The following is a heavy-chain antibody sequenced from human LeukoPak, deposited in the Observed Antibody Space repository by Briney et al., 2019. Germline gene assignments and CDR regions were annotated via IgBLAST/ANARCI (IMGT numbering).Heavy chain of an antibody. V-gene: IGHV1-2*02. CDR1: GYTFSDYY. D-gene: IGHD3-16*02. Sequence: ASVKVSCTASGYTFSDYYIHWLRQAPGQGLEWMGWINPKSGGTNYAQYFQGRVTMTRDTSISTAYMELSRLRSDDTAVYYCARVYDYVWGSYRYFDYWGQGTLVTVSS. CDR3: ARVYDYVWGSYRYFDY. CDR2: INPKSGGT. J-gene: IGHJ4*02.